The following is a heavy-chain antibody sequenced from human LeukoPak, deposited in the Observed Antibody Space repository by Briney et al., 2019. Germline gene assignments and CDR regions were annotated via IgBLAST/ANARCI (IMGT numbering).Heavy chain of an antibody. V-gene: IGHV4-38-2*02. Sequence: ETLSLTCGVSGYSISSGYYWGWVRQPAGKGLEWIGSIYHSGSTYYNPSLKSRVTISVDTSKNQFSLSPSSVTAADTAVYYCARDDSGGRVGVGYFDYWGQGTLVTVSS. J-gene: IGHJ4*02. D-gene: IGHD6-19*01. CDR2: IYHSGST. CDR1: GYSISSGYY. CDR3: ARDDSGGRVGVGYFDY.